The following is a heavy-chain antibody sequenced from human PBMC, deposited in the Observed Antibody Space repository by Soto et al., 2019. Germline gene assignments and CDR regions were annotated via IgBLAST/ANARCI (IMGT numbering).Heavy chain of an antibody. CDR1: RGSITSYY. V-gene: IGHV4-59*01. J-gene: IGHJ5*02. CDR3: AGTMVKHPNWFDP. D-gene: IGHD3-10*01. CDR2: IXYSGTX. Sequence: PXXTLSLTCTVSRGSITSYYWSWIRQPPGXGLEWIGYIXYSGTXNSNHSPKSRXXISVDTSXXQFSLKLSYVTAEDTAVYYCAGTMVKHPNWFDPWGKGTLVTVYS.